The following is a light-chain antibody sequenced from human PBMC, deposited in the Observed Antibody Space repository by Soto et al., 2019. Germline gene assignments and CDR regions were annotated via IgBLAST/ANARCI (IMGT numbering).Light chain of an antibody. CDR2: GAS. CDR3: QQYGRWPVT. CDR1: QSVSSSY. Sequence: EIVLTQSPGTLSLSPGERATLSCRASQSVSSSYLAWYRQKPGQAPRLLIYGASSRATGIPDRFSGSGSGTDFTLTISRLEPEDFAVYYCQQYGRWPVTFGGGTKVDIK. V-gene: IGKV3-20*01. J-gene: IGKJ4*01.